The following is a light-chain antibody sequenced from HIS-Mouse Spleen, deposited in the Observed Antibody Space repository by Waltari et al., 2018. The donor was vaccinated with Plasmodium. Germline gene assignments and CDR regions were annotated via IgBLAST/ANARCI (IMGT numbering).Light chain of an antibody. Sequence: DIVLTHSPANLSFSPGERATLSCRASQSVSSYLAWYQQKPGQAPRLLIYDASNRATGIPARFSGSGSGTDFTLTISSLEPEDFAVYYCQQRSNWPPVTFGGGTKVEIK. CDR3: QQRSNWPPVT. J-gene: IGKJ4*01. CDR1: QSVSSY. CDR2: DAS. V-gene: IGKV3-11*01.